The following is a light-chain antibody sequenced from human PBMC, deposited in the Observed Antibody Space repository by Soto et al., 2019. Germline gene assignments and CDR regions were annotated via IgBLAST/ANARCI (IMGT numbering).Light chain of an antibody. CDR2: SNN. J-gene: IGLJ1*01. CDR1: SSNIGSNT. Sequence: QFVLTQPPSASGTPGQRVTISCSGSSSNIGSNTVNWYQQLPGTAPKLLIYSNNQRPSGVPDRFSGSKSGTSASLAISGLQSEDGADYYCAAWDDSLNGLYVFGTGTKLTVL. CDR3: AAWDDSLNGLYV. V-gene: IGLV1-44*01.